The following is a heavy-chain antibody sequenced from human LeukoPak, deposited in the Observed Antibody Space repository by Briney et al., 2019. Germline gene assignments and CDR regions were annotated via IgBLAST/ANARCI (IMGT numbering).Heavy chain of an antibody. CDR1: GGSISSSSYY. D-gene: IGHD2-2*01. J-gene: IGHJ3*02. V-gene: IGHV4-39*01. CDR2: IYYSGST. CDR3: ARPFGGYCSSTSCRNAFDI. Sequence: SETLSLTCTVSGGSISSSSYYWGWIRQPPGKGLEWIGSIYYSGSTYYNPSLKSRATISVDTSKNQFSLKLSSVTAADTAVYYCARPFGGYCSSTSCRNAFDIWGQGTMVTVSS.